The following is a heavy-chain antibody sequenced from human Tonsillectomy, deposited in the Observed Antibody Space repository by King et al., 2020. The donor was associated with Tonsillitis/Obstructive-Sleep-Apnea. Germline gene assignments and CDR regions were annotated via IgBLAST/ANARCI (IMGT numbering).Heavy chain of an antibody. CDR2: IFSGGST. J-gene: IGHJ6*02. CDR3: ARPTRYYDFWYV. D-gene: IGHD3-3*01. CDR1: GFTVSSNY. Sequence: VQLVESGGGLIQPGGSLRLSCAASGFTVSSNYMSWVRQAPGKGLEWVSVIFSGGSTDYADSVKGRFTISRDNSKNTLYLQMNSLRAEDTAVYYCARPTRYYDFWYVWGQGTTVTVSS. V-gene: IGHV3-53*01.